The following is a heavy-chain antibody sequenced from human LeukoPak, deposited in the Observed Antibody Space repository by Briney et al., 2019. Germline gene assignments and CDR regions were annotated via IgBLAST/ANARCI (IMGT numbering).Heavy chain of an antibody. D-gene: IGHD3-10*01. V-gene: IGHV3-7*05. J-gene: IGHJ4*02. CDR1: GFTFSNYW. CDR2: INQDGRVK. Sequence: GGSLRLSCVVSGFTFSNYWMSWVRQAPGQGLEWVANINQDGRVKYYLDSVKGRFTISRDNAKNSLYLQMNSLRAEDTAIYYRARDSQASWTYSVDYWGQGTLVTVSS. CDR3: ARDSQASWTYSVDY.